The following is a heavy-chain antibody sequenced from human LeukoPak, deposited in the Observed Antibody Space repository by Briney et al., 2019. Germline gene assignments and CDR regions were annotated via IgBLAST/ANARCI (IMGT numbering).Heavy chain of an antibody. CDR2: ISPSGDHR. Sequence: GGSLRLSCAASGFSFSAYNINWVRQAPGKGLEWVSCISPSGDHRYYADSVRGRFTISRDNAKNSVYLQMNSLRAEDTAVYYCARDAAYFDSSGYYADPLDYWGQGTLVSVSS. V-gene: IGHV3-21*01. CDR3: ARDAAYFDSSGYYADPLDY. CDR1: GFSFSAYN. D-gene: IGHD3-22*01. J-gene: IGHJ4*02.